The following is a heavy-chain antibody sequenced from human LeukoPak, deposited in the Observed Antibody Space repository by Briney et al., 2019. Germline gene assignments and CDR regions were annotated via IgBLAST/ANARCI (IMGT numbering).Heavy chain of an antibody. J-gene: IGHJ4*02. D-gene: IGHD6-19*01. V-gene: IGHV1-69*13. CDR2: IIPIFGTA. CDR3: AGEGVVAGYYFDY. Sequence: SVKVSCTASGGTFSSYAISWVRQAPGQGLEWMGGIIPIFGTANYAQKFQGRVTITADESTSTAYMELSSLRSEDTAVYYCAGEGVVAGYYFDYWGQGTLVTVSS. CDR1: GGTFSSYA.